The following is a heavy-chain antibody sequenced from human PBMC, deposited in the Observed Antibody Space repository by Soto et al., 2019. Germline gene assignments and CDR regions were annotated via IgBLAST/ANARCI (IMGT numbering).Heavy chain of an antibody. CDR2: IISDASST. CDR1: GFTFSNYW. CDR3: ARDPTGVGASFASDV. D-gene: IGHD1-26*01. V-gene: IGHV3-74*01. J-gene: IGHJ3*01. Sequence: EVQLVESGGGLVQPGGSLRLSCAASGFTFSNYWMHWVRQAPGKGLVWVASIISDASSTAYAEYVKGRFTITSDNAKNKPFLQMNRLRAEVRAEYSCARDPTGVGASFASDVWGQGTMVTVSS.